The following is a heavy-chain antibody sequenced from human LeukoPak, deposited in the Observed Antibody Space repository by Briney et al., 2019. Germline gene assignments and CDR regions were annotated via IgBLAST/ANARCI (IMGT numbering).Heavy chain of an antibody. CDR3: ARVGDCSGGSCYRNWFDP. V-gene: IGHV1-69*04. Sequence: SVKVSCKASGGTFSSYAISWVRRAPGQGLEWMGRIIPILGIANYAQKFQGRVTITADKSTSTAYMELSSLRSEDTAVYYCARVGDCSGGSCYRNWFDPWGQGTLVTVSS. CDR1: GGTFSSYA. CDR2: IIPILGIA. J-gene: IGHJ5*02. D-gene: IGHD2-15*01.